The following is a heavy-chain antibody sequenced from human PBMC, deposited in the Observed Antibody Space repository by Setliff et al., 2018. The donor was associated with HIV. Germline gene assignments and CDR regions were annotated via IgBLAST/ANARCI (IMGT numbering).Heavy chain of an antibody. D-gene: IGHD4-4*01. Sequence: TLSLTCTVSGYSIITYYWTWIRQPPGKGLEWIGYIHHSGSSDYTPSLRSRVTMSVDTSKNQFSLKLTSVTAADTAVYYCAREHDYSNYRRLDSWGQGALVTVSS. V-gene: IGHV4-4*08. CDR2: IHHSGSS. CDR1: GYSIITYY. J-gene: IGHJ4*02. CDR3: AREHDYSNYRRLDS.